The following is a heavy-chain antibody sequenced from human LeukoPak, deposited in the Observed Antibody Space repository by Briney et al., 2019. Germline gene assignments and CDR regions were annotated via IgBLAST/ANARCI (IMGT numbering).Heavy chain of an antibody. V-gene: IGHV1-18*01. Sequence: ASVKVSCKASGYPFISTGINWLRQAPGHGLEWMGWISPYNGNTNVAQQFQNRLTLTTDTSSRTSFMELRSLRYEDTATYYCARDHGGFWSGSAGFWGQGTLLTVSS. D-gene: IGHD3-3*01. CDR2: ISPYNGNT. J-gene: IGHJ4*02. CDR3: ARDHGGFWSGSAGF. CDR1: GYPFISTG.